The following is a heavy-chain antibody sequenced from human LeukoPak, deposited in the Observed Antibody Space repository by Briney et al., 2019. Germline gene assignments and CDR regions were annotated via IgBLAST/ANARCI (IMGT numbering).Heavy chain of an antibody. V-gene: IGHV3-30*04. CDR2: ISYDGSNK. D-gene: IGHD6-13*01. J-gene: IGHJ6*03. CDR1: GFTFSSYA. Sequence: PGGSLRLSCAASGFTFSSYAIHWVRQAPGKGLEWVALISYDGSNKYYADSVKGRFTISRDKSKNTLYLQMNSLRAEDTAVYYCAREGFSRGYYQHYYMDVWGKGTTVTVSS. CDR3: AREGFSRGYYQHYYMDV.